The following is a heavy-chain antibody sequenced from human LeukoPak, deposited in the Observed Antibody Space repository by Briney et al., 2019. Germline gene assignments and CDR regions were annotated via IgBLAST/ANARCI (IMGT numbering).Heavy chain of an antibody. CDR3: TRSNYDFWSGPCYYYYDMDV. CDR2: IRSKAYGGTT. D-gene: IGHD3-3*01. CDR1: GFTFGDYA. Sequence: GGSLRLSCTASGFTFGDYAMSWVRQAPGKGLEWVGFIRSKAYGGTTEYAASVKGRFTISRDDSKSIAYLQMNSLKTEDTAVYYCTRSNYDFWSGPCYYYYDMDVRGKGTTVTVSS. J-gene: IGHJ6*03. V-gene: IGHV3-49*04.